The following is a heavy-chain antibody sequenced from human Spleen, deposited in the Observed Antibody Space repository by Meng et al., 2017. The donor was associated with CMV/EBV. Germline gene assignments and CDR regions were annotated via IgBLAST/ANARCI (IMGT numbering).Heavy chain of an antibody. CDR1: GFPFTSYG. Sequence: TGFPFTSYGISWVRQAPGQGLEWMGWISAKYGNTKYAQNLQGRVTMTTDTSTSTVYMELRSLRSDDTAVFYCARARLDSSSWYDFDFWGQGTLVTVSS. CDR3: ARARLDSSSWYDFDF. CDR2: ISAKYGNT. J-gene: IGHJ4*02. D-gene: IGHD6-13*01. V-gene: IGHV1-18*01.